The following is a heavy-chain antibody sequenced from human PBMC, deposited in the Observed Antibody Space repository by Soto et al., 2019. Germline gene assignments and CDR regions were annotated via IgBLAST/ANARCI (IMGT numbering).Heavy chain of an antibody. J-gene: IGHJ6*02. D-gene: IGHD2-15*01. Sequence: ASGKVSCKASGYTFTSYGISWVLQATGQGLEWMGWISAYNGNTNYAQKLQGRVTMTTDTSTSTAYMELRSLRSDDTAVYYCARDIVVVVADVGIDVWGQGTTVTVSS. CDR2: ISAYNGNT. CDR3: ARDIVVVVADVGIDV. V-gene: IGHV1-18*01. CDR1: GYTFTSYG.